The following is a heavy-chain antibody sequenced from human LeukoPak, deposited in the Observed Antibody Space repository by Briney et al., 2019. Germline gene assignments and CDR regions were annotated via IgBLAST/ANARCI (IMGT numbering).Heavy chain of an antibody. CDR2: INPNSAGT. J-gene: IGHJ4*02. Sequence: ASVKVSCKASGYTFTGYYMHWVRPAPGQGLEWMGWINPNSAGTNYAQKFQGRVTMTSDTSISTAYMELSRLRSDDTAVYYCARSRIRYCSGGSCSLFDYWGQGTLVTVSS. D-gene: IGHD2-15*01. V-gene: IGHV1-2*02. CDR3: ARSRIRYCSGGSCSLFDY. CDR1: GYTFTGYY.